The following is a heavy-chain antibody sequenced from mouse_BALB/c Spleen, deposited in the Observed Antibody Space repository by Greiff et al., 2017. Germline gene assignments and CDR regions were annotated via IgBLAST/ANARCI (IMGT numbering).Heavy chain of an antibody. CDR2: IRNKANGYTT. V-gene: IGHV7-3*02. CDR3: ARDPDYYGSSSLDY. D-gene: IGHD1-1*01. J-gene: IGHJ2*01. CDR1: GFTFTDYY. Sequence: EVMLVESGGGLVQPGGSLRLSCATSGFTFTDYYMSWVRQPPGKALEWLGFIRNKANGYTTEYSASVKGRFTISRDNSQSILYLQMNTLRAEDSATYYCARDPDYYGSSSLDYWGQGTTLTVSS.